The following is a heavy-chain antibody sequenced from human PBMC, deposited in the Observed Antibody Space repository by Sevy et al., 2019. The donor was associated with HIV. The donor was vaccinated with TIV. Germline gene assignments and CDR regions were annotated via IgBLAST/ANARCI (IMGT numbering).Heavy chain of an antibody. CDR2: ISFDESDK. CDR1: GFAFTNYYA. V-gene: IGHV3-30-3*01. CDR3: ARPRANYVDNYFFYAMDV. Sequence: GGSLRLSCAVSGFAFTNYYAMHWVRQAPGKGLEWVALISFDESDKYYADSVKGRFTISRDNFKNTLYLQMNSLTTEDTAVYYCARPRANYVDNYFFYAMDVWGQGTTVTVSS. D-gene: IGHD4-17*01. J-gene: IGHJ6*02.